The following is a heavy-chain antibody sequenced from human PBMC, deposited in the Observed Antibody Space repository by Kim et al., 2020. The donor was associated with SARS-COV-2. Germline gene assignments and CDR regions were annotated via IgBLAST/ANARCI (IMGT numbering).Heavy chain of an antibody. D-gene: IGHD2-2*01. CDR2: ISSSCSYI. CDR3: VSDCSSTSCSERYSPDY. CDR1: GFTFSSYS. J-gene: IGHJ4*02. V-gene: IGHV3-21*01. Sequence: GGSLRLSCAASGFTFSSYSMNWVRQAPGKGLEWVSYISSSCSYIYYADSLKGRFTISRDNAKNSLYLQMNSLRAEDTAVYYCVSDCSSTSCSERYSPDYWGQGTLVTVSS.